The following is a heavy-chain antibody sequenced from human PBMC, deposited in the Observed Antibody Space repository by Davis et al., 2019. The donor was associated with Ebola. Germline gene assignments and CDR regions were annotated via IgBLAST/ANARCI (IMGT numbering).Heavy chain of an antibody. D-gene: IGHD6-6*01. CDR3: ARDPDSSYYYYGMDV. J-gene: IGHJ6*02. Sequence: ASVKVSCKASGGTFSSYAISWVRQAPGQGLEWMGWINPNSGGTNYAQKFQGWVTMTRDTSISTAYMELSRLRSDDTAVYYCARDPDSSYYYYGMDVWGQGTTVTVSS. CDR1: GGTFSSYA. CDR2: INPNSGGT. V-gene: IGHV1-2*04.